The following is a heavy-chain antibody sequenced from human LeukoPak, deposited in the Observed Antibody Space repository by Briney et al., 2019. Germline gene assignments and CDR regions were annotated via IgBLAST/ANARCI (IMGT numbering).Heavy chain of an antibody. J-gene: IGHJ4*02. CDR1: GGTFSSYA. CDR3: ARASIAVAGTPTYDY. CDR2: IIPILGIA. Sequence: SVKVSCKASGGTFSSYAISWVRQAPGQGLEWMGRIIPILGIANYAQKFQGRVTITADKSTSTAYMELSSLRSEDTAVYYCARASIAVAGTPTYDYWGQGTLVTVSS. V-gene: IGHV1-69*04. D-gene: IGHD6-19*01.